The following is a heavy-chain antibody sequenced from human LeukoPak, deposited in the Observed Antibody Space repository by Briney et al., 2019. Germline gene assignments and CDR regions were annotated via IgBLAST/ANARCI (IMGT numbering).Heavy chain of an antibody. D-gene: IGHD6-13*01. CDR3: AKDRVVAAGDDAFDV. CDR2: IRYDGSNK. Sequence: GGSLRLSCAASGFTFSSYGMHWVRQAPGKGLEWVAFIRYDGSNKYYADSVKGRFTISRDNSKNTLFLQMNSLRAEDTAVYYCAKDRVVAAGDDAFDVWGQGTMVTVSS. V-gene: IGHV3-30*02. CDR1: GFTFSSYG. J-gene: IGHJ3*01.